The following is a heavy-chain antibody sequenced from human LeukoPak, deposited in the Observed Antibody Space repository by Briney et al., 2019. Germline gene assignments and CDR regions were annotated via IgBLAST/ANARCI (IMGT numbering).Heavy chain of an antibody. D-gene: IGHD3-22*01. V-gene: IGHV3-9*01. CDR3: AKDLSSAITSALVLDV. J-gene: IGHJ6*02. Sequence: TGGSLRLSCAASGFTFDDYAMHWVRQAPGKGLEWVSGISWNSRTIGYVDSVKGRFTISRDNAKNSLYLQMNSLRAEDTALYYCAKDLSSAITSALVLDVWGQGTTVIVSS. CDR2: ISWNSRTI. CDR1: GFTFDDYA.